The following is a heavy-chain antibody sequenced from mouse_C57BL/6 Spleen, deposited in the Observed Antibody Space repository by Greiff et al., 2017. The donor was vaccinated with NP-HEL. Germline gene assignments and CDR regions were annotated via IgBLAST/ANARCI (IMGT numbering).Heavy chain of an antibody. CDR1: GFTFSDYY. V-gene: IGHV5-16*01. CDR3: ARVLFYYGSSFYFDY. Sequence: LVESEGGLVQPGSSMKLSCTASGFTFSDYYMAWVRQVPEKGLEWVANINYDGSSTYYLDSLKSRFIISRDNAKNILYLQMSSLKSEDTATYYCARVLFYYGSSFYFDYWGQGTTLTVSS. J-gene: IGHJ2*01. CDR2: INYDGSST. D-gene: IGHD1-1*01.